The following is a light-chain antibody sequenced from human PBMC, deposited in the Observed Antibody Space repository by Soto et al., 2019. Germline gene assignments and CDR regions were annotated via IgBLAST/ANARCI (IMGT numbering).Light chain of an antibody. J-gene: IGKJ1*01. Sequence: DIVMTHSPATLSVSPGERATLSCRASQSISSKLAWYQHKPGQAPRLLIYGASTRATGISARFSGSGSGTEFTLTISSLHSEDFVVYFCQQYHYWPPTFGQGTKV. V-gene: IGKV3-15*01. CDR3: QQYHYWPPT. CDR2: GAS. CDR1: QSISSK.